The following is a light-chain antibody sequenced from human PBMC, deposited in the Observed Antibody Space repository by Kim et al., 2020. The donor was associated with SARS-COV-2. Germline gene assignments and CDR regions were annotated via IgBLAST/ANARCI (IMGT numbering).Light chain of an antibody. J-gene: IGKJ1*01. CDR1: QSVSGSF. V-gene: IGKV3-20*01. CDR2: GAS. CDR3: QQYGTSPRT. Sequence: SPGERVTLSCRASQSVSGSFLAWYQQKPGRAPRLLIYGASSRATGIPDRFSGSGSGTDFTLTISRLEPEDFAVYYCQQYGTSPRTFGQGTKVDIK.